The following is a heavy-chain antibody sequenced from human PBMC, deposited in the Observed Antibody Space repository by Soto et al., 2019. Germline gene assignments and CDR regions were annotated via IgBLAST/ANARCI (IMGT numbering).Heavy chain of an antibody. CDR3: AKGRRYYYYYGVDV. CDR1: GITFRSWA. J-gene: IGHJ6*02. CDR2: IIDSGAST. V-gene: IGHV3-23*01. Sequence: PGGALRISCAASGITFRSWAMGWVRQAPGKGLEWVSDIIDSGASTYYADSVKGRFTISRDNSKSTLYLQMNSLRAEDTALYYCAKGRRYYYYYGVDVWGQGTKVTVSS.